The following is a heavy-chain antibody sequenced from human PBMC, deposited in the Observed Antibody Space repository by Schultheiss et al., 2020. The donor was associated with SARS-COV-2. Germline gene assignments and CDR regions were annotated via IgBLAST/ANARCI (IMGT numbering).Heavy chain of an antibody. D-gene: IGHD3-3*01. CDR3: ARDPPRMANDFWSGYSNYYYGMDV. V-gene: IGHV3-11*04. CDR1: GGSFSGYY. CDR2: ISSSGSTI. Sequence: LSLTCAVYGGSFSGYYWSWIRQAPGKGLEWVSYISSSGSTIYYADSVKGRFTISRDNAKNSLYLQMNSLRAEDTAVYYCARDPPRMANDFWSGYSNYYYGMDVWGQGTTVTVSS. J-gene: IGHJ6*02.